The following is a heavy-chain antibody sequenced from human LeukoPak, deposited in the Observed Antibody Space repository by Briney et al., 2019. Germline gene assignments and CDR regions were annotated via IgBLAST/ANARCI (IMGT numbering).Heavy chain of an antibody. D-gene: IGHD3-22*01. CDR3: AKDYDSSGYYYFPPGY. V-gene: IGHV3-33*06. Sequence: GRSLRLSCVASGFTFRSYGMHWVRQVPGKGLEWVAVAYDDRSNQYYADSVKGRFTVSKDNSRNTLYLQMNSLRAEDTAVYYCAKDYDSSGYYYFPPGYWGQGTLVTVSS. J-gene: IGHJ4*02. CDR2: AYDDRSNQ. CDR1: GFTFRSYG.